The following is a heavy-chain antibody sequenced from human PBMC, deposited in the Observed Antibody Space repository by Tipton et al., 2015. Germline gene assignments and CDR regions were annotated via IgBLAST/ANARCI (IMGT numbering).Heavy chain of an antibody. CDR3: ARDGRYDILTGHSHQYGMDV. CDR1: VVSITTGDYY. D-gene: IGHD3-9*01. CDR2: IFHTGNT. V-gene: IGHV4-4*01. Sequence: SLRLSCTVSVVSITTGDYYWSWIRQPPGKGLEWIGEIFHTGNTNYNPSLMSRLTISVDKSKNQFSLKLSSVTAADTAVYFCARDGRYDILTGHSHQYGMDVWGQGTTVTVSS. J-gene: IGHJ6*02.